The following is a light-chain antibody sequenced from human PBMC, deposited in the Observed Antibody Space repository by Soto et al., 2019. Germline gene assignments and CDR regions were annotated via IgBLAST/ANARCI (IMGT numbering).Light chain of an antibody. CDR1: QSVSST. J-gene: IGKJ4*01. CDR3: QQYNNWPALT. V-gene: IGKV3-15*01. CDR2: GAS. Sequence: EIVMTQSPGTLSVSPGERATLSCRASQSVSSTLAGYQQKPGQAPRLLIYGASTRATGIPARFSGSGSGTEFTLTISSLQSEDFAVYYCQQYNNWPALTFGGGTKVEIK.